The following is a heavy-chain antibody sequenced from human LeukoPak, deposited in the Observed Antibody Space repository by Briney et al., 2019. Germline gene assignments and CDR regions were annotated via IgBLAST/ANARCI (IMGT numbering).Heavy chain of an antibody. J-gene: IGHJ4*02. Sequence: GASVKVSCKASGYTFTSYGITWVRQAPGQGLEWMGWISAYNGNTNYAQKLQGRVTMTTDTSTSTAYLDLRSLRSDDTAVYYCARVEQYQLLLHWGQGTLVTVSS. CDR3: ARVEQYQLLLH. CDR2: ISAYNGNT. D-gene: IGHD2-2*01. V-gene: IGHV1-18*01. CDR1: GYTFTSYG.